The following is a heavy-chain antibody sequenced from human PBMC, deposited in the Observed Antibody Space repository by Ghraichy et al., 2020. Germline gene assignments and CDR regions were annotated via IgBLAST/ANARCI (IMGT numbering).Heavy chain of an antibody. CDR3: AKGGEGEQWLATLDY. D-gene: IGHD6-19*01. V-gene: IGHV3-43D*04. Sequence: GALNISCAASGFTFDDYAMHWVRQAPGKGLEWVSLISWDGGSTYYADSVKGRFTISRDNSKNSLYLQMNSLRAEDTALYYCAKGGEGEQWLATLDYWGQGTLVTVSS. J-gene: IGHJ4*02. CDR2: ISWDGGST. CDR1: GFTFDDYA.